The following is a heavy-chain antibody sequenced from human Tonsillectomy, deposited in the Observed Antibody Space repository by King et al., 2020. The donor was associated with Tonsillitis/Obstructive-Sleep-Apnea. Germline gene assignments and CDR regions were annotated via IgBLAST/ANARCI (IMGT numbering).Heavy chain of an antibody. CDR3: ARDIVVVQERAYYYYGMDV. CDR1: GGTFSSYA. J-gene: IGHJ6*02. D-gene: IGHD2-2*01. V-gene: IGHV1-69*10. CDR2: IIPILGIA. Sequence: VQLVQSGAEVKKPGSSVKVSCKASGGTFSSYAISWVRQAPGQGLEWMGGIIPILGIANYAQKFQGRVTITADKSTSTAYMELSSLRSEDTAVYYCARDIVVVQERAYYYYGMDVWGQGTTVTVSS.